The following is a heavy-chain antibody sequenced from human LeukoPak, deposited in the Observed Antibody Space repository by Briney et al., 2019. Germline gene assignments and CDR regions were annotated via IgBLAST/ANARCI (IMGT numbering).Heavy chain of an antibody. CDR1: GFTFSKSN. V-gene: IGHV3-23*01. Sequence: PGGSLRLSCAASGFTFSKSNMNWVRQAPGKGLEWVSATSSSDAGTYHADSVRGRFTISRDNSKNTLYLQMNSLRAEDAAVYYCARAPVTSCSGVLCYPFDYWGQGTLVTVSS. J-gene: IGHJ4*02. CDR3: ARAPVTSCSGVLCYPFDY. D-gene: IGHD2-15*01. CDR2: TSSSDAGT.